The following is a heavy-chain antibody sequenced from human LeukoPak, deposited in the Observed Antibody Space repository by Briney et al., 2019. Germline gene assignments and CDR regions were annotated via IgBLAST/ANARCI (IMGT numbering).Heavy chain of an antibody. CDR1: GFTFSSYW. CDR3: ARAKYYDFWSGYHETLDY. J-gene: IGHJ4*02. D-gene: IGHD3-3*01. CDR2: INSDGSST. V-gene: IGHV3-74*01. Sequence: PGGSLRLSCAASGFTFSSYWMHWVRQAPGKGLVWVSRINSDGSSTSYADSVKGRFTISRDNAKNTLYLQMNSLRAEDTDVYYCARAKYYDFWSGYHETLDYWGQGTLVTVSS.